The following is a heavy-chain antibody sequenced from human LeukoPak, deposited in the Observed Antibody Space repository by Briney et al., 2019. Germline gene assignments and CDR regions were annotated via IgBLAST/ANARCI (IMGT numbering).Heavy chain of an antibody. V-gene: IGHV3-74*01. CDR3: ARSWWELRGVFDY. D-gene: IGHD1-26*01. CDR1: GFTFSNYW. CDR2: INSDGINT. Sequence: HSGGSLRLSCAASGFTFSNYWMHWVRQAPGKGLVWVSRINSDGINTSYADSVKGRFTISRDNAKDSLYLQMNSLRAEDTALYYCARSWWELRGVFDYWGQGTLVTVSS. J-gene: IGHJ4*02.